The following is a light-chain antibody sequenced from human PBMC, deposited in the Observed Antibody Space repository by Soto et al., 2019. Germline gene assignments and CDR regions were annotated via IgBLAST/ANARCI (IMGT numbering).Light chain of an antibody. CDR1: QSLVSSDGLTY. CDR3: MQGSHWST. V-gene: IGKV2-30*01. Sequence: VVMTQSPLSLAVTLGQTASISCRSSQSLVSSDGLTYFNWFHQRPGQSPRRLIYKVSNRDAVVPDRFTGSGSSTYFTLTISRVEAEDVGIYYCMQGSHWSTFGQGTKLEIK. CDR2: KVS. J-gene: IGKJ2*01.